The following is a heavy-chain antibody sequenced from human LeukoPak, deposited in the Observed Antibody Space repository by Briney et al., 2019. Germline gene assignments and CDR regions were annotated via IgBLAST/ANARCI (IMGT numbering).Heavy chain of an antibody. CDR1: GGSISSSSYY. CDR3: ASPSSSWHRGWFDP. J-gene: IGHJ5*02. V-gene: IGHV4-39*01. D-gene: IGHD6-13*01. Sequence: SETLSLTCTVSGGSISSSSYYWGWIRQPPGKGLEWIGSIYYSGSTYYNPSLKSRVTISVDTSKNQFSLKLSSVTAADTAVYYCASPSSSWHRGWFDPWGQGTLVTVSS. CDR2: IYYSGST.